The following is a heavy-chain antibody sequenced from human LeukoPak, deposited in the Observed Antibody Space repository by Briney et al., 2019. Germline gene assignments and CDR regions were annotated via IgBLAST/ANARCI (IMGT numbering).Heavy chain of an antibody. D-gene: IGHD1-7*01. Sequence: SETLSLTRTVSGGSISSYYWSWIRQPPGKGLEWIGYIYYSGSTNYNPSLKSRVTISVDTSKNQFSLKLSSVTAADTAVYYCARRGNWNYLDYWGQGTLVTVSS. J-gene: IGHJ4*02. CDR1: GGSISSYY. CDR2: IYYSGST. V-gene: IGHV4-59*08. CDR3: ARRGNWNYLDY.